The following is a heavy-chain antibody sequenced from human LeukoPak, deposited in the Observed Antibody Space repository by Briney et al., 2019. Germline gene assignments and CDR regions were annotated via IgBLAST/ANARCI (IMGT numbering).Heavy chain of an antibody. D-gene: IGHD5-18*01. J-gene: IGHJ4*02. CDR3: ARGGYSYGPTFPFDY. Sequence: ASVKVSCKASGYIFTSYAMHWVRQAPGQRLEWMGWINAGNGNTKYSQKFQGRVTITRDTSASTAYMELSSLRSEDTAVYYCARGGYSYGPTFPFDYWGQGTLVTVSS. V-gene: IGHV1-3*01. CDR1: GYIFTSYA. CDR2: INAGNGNT.